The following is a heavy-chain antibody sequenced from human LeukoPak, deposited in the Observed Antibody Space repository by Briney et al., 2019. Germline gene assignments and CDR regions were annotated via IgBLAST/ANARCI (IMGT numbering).Heavy chain of an antibody. CDR2: ISGSSSYI. J-gene: IGHJ6*02. D-gene: IGHD1-26*01. CDR3: ARDMGEPVYGMEV. Sequence: PGGSLRLSCATSGFTFSGYRMNWVRQAPGKGLEWVSSISGSSSYIYYTDSVKGRFTLSRDNAKNSLVLQMNSLRAEDTGVYYCARDMGEPVYGMEVWGPGTTVTVSS. CDR1: GFTFSGYR. V-gene: IGHV3-21*01.